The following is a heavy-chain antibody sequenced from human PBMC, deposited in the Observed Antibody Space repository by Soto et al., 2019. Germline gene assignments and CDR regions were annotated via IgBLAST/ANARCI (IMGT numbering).Heavy chain of an antibody. V-gene: IGHV3-13*01. J-gene: IGHJ2*01. CDR3: ESAILTTPSVFAFLLHGSFD. Sequence: TGKGLEWVSGITSAGGTYYPGSVKGRFTISRDNAKNSFYLQMNSLRAGDTSVFYCESAILTTPSVFAFLLHGSFD. CDR2: ITSAGGT. D-gene: IGHD1-1*01.